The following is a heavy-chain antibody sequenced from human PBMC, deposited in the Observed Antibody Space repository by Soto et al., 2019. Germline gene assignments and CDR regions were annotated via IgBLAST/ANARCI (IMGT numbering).Heavy chain of an antibody. D-gene: IGHD6-13*01. CDR3: AKDRWYVGQQPDCDY. CDR1: GFTFSSYG. J-gene: IGHJ4*02. Sequence: QVQLVESGGGVVQPGRSLRLSCAASGFTFSSYGMHWVRQAPGKGLEWVAVISYDGSNKYYADSVKGRFTISRDNSKNTRYLQMNSLRAEDTAVYYCAKDRWYVGQQPDCDYWVQGTLVIVSS. CDR2: ISYDGSNK. V-gene: IGHV3-30*18.